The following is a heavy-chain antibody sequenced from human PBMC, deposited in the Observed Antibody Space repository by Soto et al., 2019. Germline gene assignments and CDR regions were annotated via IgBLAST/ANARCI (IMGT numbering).Heavy chain of an antibody. CDR1: GGSISSYY. Sequence: SETLSLTCTVSGGSISSYYWSWIRQPPGKGLEWIGYIYYSGSTNYNPSLKSRVTISVDTSKNQFSLKLSSVTAADTAVYYCARVGVDDILTGYGYYVDYWGQGTLGTVS. CDR3: ARVGVDDILTGYGYYVDY. CDR2: IYYSGST. J-gene: IGHJ4*02. D-gene: IGHD3-9*01. V-gene: IGHV4-59*01.